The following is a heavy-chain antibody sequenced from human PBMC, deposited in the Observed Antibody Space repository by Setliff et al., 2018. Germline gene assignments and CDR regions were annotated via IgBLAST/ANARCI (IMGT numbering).Heavy chain of an antibody. Sequence: PSETLSLTCSISGDSTTSHNYNWGWIRQPPGKGLEWIGYIYSSGSTYYNPSLKSRVSISVDTSKNQFSLKLSSVTAAETAVYYCARESRYYYDNLGTLDYWGQGTLVTVSS. D-gene: IGHD3-22*01. V-gene: IGHV4-30-4*08. CDR2: IYSSGST. CDR3: ARESRYYYDNLGTLDY. J-gene: IGHJ4*02. CDR1: GDSTTSHNYN.